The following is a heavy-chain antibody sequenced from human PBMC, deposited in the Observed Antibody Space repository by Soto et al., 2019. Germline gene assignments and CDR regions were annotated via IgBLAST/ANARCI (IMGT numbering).Heavy chain of an antibody. Sequence: QVQLQESGPGLVKPSETLSLTCTVSGGSVSSGSYYWSWIRQPPGKGLEWIGYIYYSGSTNYNPSFKSRVTISVDTSKNQFSLKLSSVTAADTAVYYCARVYDYFDYWGQGTLVTVSS. J-gene: IGHJ4*02. D-gene: IGHD4-17*01. CDR2: IYYSGST. CDR3: ARVYDYFDY. CDR1: GGSVSSGSYY. V-gene: IGHV4-61*01.